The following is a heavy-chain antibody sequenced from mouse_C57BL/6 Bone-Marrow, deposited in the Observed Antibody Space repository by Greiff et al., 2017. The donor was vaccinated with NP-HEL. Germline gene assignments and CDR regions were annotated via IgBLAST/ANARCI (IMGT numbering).Heavy chain of an antibody. CDR3: ALLGFAY. D-gene: IGHD1-1*01. CDR1: GFTFSSYA. J-gene: IGHJ3*01. Sequence: DVMLVESGGGLVKPGGSPKLSCAASGFTFSSYAMSWVRQTPEKRLEWVATISDGGSYTYYPDNVKGRFTISRDNAKNNLYLQMSHLKSEDTAMYYCALLGFAYWGQGTLVTVSA. CDR2: ISDGGSYT. V-gene: IGHV5-4*03.